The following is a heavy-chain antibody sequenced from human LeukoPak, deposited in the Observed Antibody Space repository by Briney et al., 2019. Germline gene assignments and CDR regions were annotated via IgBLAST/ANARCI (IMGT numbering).Heavy chain of an antibody. CDR3: ASPEPNDSSGYYFHY. J-gene: IGHJ4*02. CDR1: GGSVSSGSYY. CDR2: INHSGST. V-gene: IGHV4-39*07. D-gene: IGHD3-22*01. Sequence: SETLSLTCTVSGGSVSSGSYYWSWIRQPPGKGLEWIGEINHSGSTNYNPSLKSRVTISVDTSKNQFSLKLSSVTAADTAVYYCASPEPNDSSGYYFHYWGQGTLVTVSS.